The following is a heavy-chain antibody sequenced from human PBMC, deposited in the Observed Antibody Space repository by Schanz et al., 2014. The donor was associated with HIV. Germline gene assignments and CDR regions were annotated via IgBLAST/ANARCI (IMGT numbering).Heavy chain of an antibody. CDR1: GFTFDDYT. CDR2: ITWDGGRT. D-gene: IGHD3-3*01. CDR3: AKDMYGFLDSKGRVFDY. Sequence: EVQLVESGGTVVQPGGSLRLSCAASGFTFDDYTMHWVRQAPGKGLEWVSLITWDGGRTSYADSVKGRFTMSRDNSKNFLYLQMNSLRTEDTALYFCAKDMYGFLDSKGRVFDYWGQGTLVTVSS. V-gene: IGHV3-43*01. J-gene: IGHJ4*02.